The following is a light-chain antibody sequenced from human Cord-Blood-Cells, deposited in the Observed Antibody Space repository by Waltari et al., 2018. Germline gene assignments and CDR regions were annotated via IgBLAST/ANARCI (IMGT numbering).Light chain of an antibody. J-gene: IGLJ2*01. CDR2: DVS. V-gene: IGLV2-14*01. CDR1: SSDVGGYNY. CDR3: SSYTSSSTV. Sequence: QSALTQPASVSGSPGQSITISCTGTSSDVGGYNYVSWSQQHPGKAPQLMIYDVSNRPSGVSNRFSGSKSGNTASLTISGLQAEDEADYYCSSYTSSSTVFGGGTKLTVL.